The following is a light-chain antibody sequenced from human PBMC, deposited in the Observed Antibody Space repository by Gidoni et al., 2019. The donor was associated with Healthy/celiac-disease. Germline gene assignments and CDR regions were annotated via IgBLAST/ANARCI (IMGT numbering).Light chain of an antibody. CDR1: SSNIGSNT. J-gene: IGLJ2*01. Sequence: QSMLTHPHSASGPPGQRVTISCSGSSSNIGSNTVNWYQQLPGTAPKLLIYSNNQRPSGVPDRFSGSKSGTSASLAISGLQSEDEADYYCAAWDDSLNGLVFGGGTKLTVL. CDR3: AAWDDSLNGLV. CDR2: SNN. V-gene: IGLV1-44*01.